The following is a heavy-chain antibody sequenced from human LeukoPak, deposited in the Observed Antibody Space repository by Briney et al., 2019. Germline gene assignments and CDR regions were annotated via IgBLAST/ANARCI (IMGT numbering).Heavy chain of an antibody. CDR1: GYTFTNYG. V-gene: IGHV1-18*01. CDR2: INPNNGNT. D-gene: IGHD3-10*01. CDR3: ARNSGHRLMGITNYFDF. Sequence: ASVKVSCKASGYTFTNYGISWVRQAPGQGLEWMGRINPNNGNTNYAQKLQGRVTMTTDTSTSTAYMELRSLRSDDTAMYYCARNSGHRLMGITNYFDFWGQGTLVTVSS. J-gene: IGHJ4*02.